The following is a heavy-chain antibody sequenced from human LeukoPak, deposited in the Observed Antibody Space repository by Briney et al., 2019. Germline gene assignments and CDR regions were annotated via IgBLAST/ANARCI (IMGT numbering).Heavy chain of an antibody. CDR1: VFTFDYSA. J-gene: IGHJ4*02. V-gene: IGHV3-23*01. D-gene: IGHD3-22*01. CDR2: INTGDIT. Sequence: GGALRLSCAASVFTFDYSAMTWVRQAPEKGLEWVSTINTGDITFYANSVKGRFTISIDNSKNALFLQMNSLRAEDTAIYYCVKGGFTYYDDWGQGTLVTVSS. CDR3: VKGGFTYYDD.